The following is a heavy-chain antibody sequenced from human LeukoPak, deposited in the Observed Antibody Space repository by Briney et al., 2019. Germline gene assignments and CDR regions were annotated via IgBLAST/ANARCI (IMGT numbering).Heavy chain of an antibody. V-gene: IGHV4-39*07. CDR1: GDSISRYY. CDR2: IYYSGST. CDR3: ATDHCTNGVCYHQKYYYYMDV. D-gene: IGHD2-8*01. Sequence: SETLSLTCTVSGDSISRYYWGWIRQPPGKGLEWIGSIYYSGSTYYNPSLKSRVTISVDTSKNQFSLKLSSVTAADTAVYYCATDHCTNGVCYHQKYYYYMDVWGKGTTVTVSS. J-gene: IGHJ6*03.